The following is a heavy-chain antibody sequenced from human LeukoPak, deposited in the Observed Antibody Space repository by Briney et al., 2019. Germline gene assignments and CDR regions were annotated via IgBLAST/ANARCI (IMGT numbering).Heavy chain of an antibody. CDR3: ARDLSDYSHFDY. CDR2: ISSSGSTI. V-gene: IGHV3-48*03. CDR1: GFTFSSYE. D-gene: IGHD4-11*01. J-gene: IGHJ4*02. Sequence: GSLRLSCAASGFTFSSYEMNWVRQAPGKGLEWVSYISSSGSTIYYADSVKGRFTISRDNAKNSLYLQMNSLRAEDTAVYYCARDLSDYSHFDYWGQGTLVTVSS.